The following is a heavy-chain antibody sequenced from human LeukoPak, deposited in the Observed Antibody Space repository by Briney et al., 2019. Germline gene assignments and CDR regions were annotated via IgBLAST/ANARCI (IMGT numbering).Heavy chain of an antibody. D-gene: IGHD6-13*01. J-gene: IGHJ4*02. V-gene: IGHV4-34*01. CDR1: GGSFSGYY. CDR2: INHSGST. CDR3: ARGSGYSSSWYVAQLAEFDY. Sequence: SETLSLTCAVYGGSFSGYYWSWTRQPPGKGLEWIGEINHSGSTNYNPSLKSRVTISVDTSKNQFSLELSSVTAADTAVYYCARGSGYSSSWYVAQLAEFDYWGQGTLVTVSS.